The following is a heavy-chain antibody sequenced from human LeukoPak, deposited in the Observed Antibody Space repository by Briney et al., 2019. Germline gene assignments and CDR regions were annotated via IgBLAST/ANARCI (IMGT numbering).Heavy chain of an antibody. J-gene: IGHJ4*02. V-gene: IGHV3-9*01. CDR1: GFTFDDYA. D-gene: IGHD1-26*01. Sequence: GGSLRLSCAASGFTFDDYAMHWVRQAPGKGLEWVSGISWNSGSIGYADSVKGRFTISRDNAKNSLYLQMNSLRAEDTALYYCAKDGGSYFRVGYYFDYWGQGTLVTVSS. CDR2: ISWNSGSI. CDR3: AKDGGSYFRVGYYFDY.